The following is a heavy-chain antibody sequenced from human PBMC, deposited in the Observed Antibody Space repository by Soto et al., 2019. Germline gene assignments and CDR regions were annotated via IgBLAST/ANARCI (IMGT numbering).Heavy chain of an antibody. CDR2: ISYDGTDT. Sequence: GGSLRLSCAASGFNISSYGMHWVRQAPGKGLEWVAVISYDGTDTYDAYSVEGRFTISRDNPKNTLYLQMHSLRAEDTAVYYCAKARLLSRGPRYYYGMDVWGQGTTVTVSS. CDR3: AKARLLSRGPRYYYGMDV. D-gene: IGHD2-21*02. V-gene: IGHV3-30*18. J-gene: IGHJ6*02. CDR1: GFNISSYG.